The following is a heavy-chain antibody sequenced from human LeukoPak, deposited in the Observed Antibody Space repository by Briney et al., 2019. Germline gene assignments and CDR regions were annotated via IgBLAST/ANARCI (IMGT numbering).Heavy chain of an antibody. V-gene: IGHV3-23*01. D-gene: IGHD2-2*02. CDR2: ISDSGGTT. CDR3: AKARSGSSSSCYNY. Sequence: PGGSLRLSCAASGFTFRNYSMNWVRQAPGKGLEWVSGISDSGGTTDYADSVKGRFAISRDNSNNTLYLQMNSLRAEDTAVYYCAKARSGSSSSCYNYWGQGTLATVSS. CDR1: GFTFRNYS. J-gene: IGHJ4*02.